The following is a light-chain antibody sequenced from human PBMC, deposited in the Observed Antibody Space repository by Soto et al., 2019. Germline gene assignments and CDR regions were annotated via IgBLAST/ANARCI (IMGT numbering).Light chain of an antibody. CDR3: QQLNSYPIT. CDR1: QGIYSY. J-gene: IGKJ5*01. CDR2: AAS. Sequence: DIQLTQSPSFLSASVGDRVTITCRASQGIYSYLVWYQQKPGKAPKLLIYAASTLQSAVPSRFSGSGSGTEFTLTISSLQPEDSATYYCQQLNSYPITLGQGTRLEI. V-gene: IGKV1-9*01.